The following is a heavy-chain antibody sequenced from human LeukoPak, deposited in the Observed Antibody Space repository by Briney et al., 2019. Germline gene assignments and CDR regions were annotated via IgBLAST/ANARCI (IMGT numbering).Heavy chain of an antibody. CDR2: IKLDGSEK. Sequence: GGSLRLSCVASGFTFGKYRMSWVRQAPGKGLEWVANIKLDGSEKNYVDSVKGRFTIPRDNTKNSLYLQMNSLRAEDTAVFYCARDQYDTWSRRGNFDSWGQGTLVIVSS. CDR1: GFTFGKYR. D-gene: IGHD3-3*01. CDR3: ARDQYDTWSRRGNFDS. J-gene: IGHJ4*02. V-gene: IGHV3-7*03.